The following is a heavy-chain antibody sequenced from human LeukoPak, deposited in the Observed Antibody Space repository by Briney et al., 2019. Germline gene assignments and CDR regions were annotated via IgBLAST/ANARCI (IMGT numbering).Heavy chain of an antibody. CDR3: ARLLAPLHRPIAVAGRAFDY. D-gene: IGHD6-19*01. J-gene: IGHJ4*02. V-gene: IGHV4-34*01. CDR1: GGSFSGYY. Sequence: SETLSLTCAVYGGSFSGYYWSWIRQPPGKGLEWIGEINHSGSTNYNPSLKSRVTISVDTSKNQFSLKLSSVTAADTAVYYCARLLAPLHRPIAVAGRAFDYWGQGTLVTVSS. CDR2: INHSGST.